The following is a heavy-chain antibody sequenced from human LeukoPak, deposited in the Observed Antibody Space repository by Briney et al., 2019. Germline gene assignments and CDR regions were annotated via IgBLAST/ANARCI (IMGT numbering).Heavy chain of an antibody. CDR2: ISGSGDST. D-gene: IGHD3-22*01. V-gene: IGHV3-23*01. Sequence: PGGSLRLSCIGTGFTFNSDAMGWVRQAPGKGLEWVSGISGSGDSTYYTDSVKGRFTISRDNSKNTLYLQMNSLRAEDTAVYYCAHDSSGSFQHWGQGTLVIVSS. CDR1: GFTFNSDA. J-gene: IGHJ1*01. CDR3: AHDSSGSFQH.